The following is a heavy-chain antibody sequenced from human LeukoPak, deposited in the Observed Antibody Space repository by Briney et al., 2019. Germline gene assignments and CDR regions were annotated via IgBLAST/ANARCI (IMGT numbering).Heavy chain of an antibody. J-gene: IGHJ6*02. CDR1: GFTFNSYT. CDR2: INSDGSST. CDR3: ARGYSSSSGHGMDV. D-gene: IGHD6-6*01. Sequence: GGSLRLSCAASGFTFNSYTMNWVRQAPGKGLVWVSRINSDGSSTTYADSVKGRFTISRDNAKKTLYLQMNSLRAEDTAVYYCARGYSSSSGHGMDVWGQGTTVTVSS. V-gene: IGHV3-74*01.